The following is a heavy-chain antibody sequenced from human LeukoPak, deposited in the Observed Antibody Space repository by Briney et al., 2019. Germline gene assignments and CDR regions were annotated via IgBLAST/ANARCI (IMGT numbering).Heavy chain of an antibody. V-gene: IGHV3-21*01. D-gene: IGHD6-13*01. Sequence: GGSLRLSCAASGFTFSSYAMSWVRQAPGKGLEGVSSISSTSSYIYYADSVKGRFTISRDNAQNSLYLQMNSLRAEDTAVYYCAGGSSIYYYYFDYWGQGTLVTVSS. CDR2: ISSTSSYI. CDR1: GFTFSSYA. CDR3: AGGSSIYYYYFDY. J-gene: IGHJ4*02.